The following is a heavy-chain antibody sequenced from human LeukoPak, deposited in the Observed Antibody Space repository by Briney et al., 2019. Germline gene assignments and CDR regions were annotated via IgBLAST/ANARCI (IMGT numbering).Heavy chain of an antibody. CDR1: GGSISSGDYY. CDR2: IYYSGST. Sequence: SETLSLTCTVSGGSISSGDYYWSWIRQPPGKGLEWIGYIYYSGSTYYNPSLKSRVSISVDTSKNQFSLKLSSVTAADTAVYYCARVSAPALFDYWGQGTLVTVSS. J-gene: IGHJ4*02. CDR3: ARVSAPALFDY. V-gene: IGHV4-30-4*01.